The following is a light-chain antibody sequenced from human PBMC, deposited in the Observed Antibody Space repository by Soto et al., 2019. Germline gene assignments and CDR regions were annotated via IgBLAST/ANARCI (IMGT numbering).Light chain of an antibody. CDR1: QSVSSGY. CDR3: QKYGSSSIT. J-gene: IGKJ5*01. CDR2: GAS. V-gene: IGKV3-20*01. Sequence: EIVLTQSPGTLSLSPGERVTLSCRASQSVSSGYLAWYQQKPGQAPRLLMYGASTRATGIPDRFSGSGFGTDFTLTISRLEPEDFAVYYCQKYGSSSITFGQGTRLEI.